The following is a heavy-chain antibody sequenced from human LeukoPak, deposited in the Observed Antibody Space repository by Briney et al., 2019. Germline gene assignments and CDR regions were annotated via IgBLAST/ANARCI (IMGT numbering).Heavy chain of an antibody. V-gene: IGHV4-39*07. CDR1: GGSISSGGYY. D-gene: IGHD7-27*01. Sequence: PSETLSLTCTVSGGSISSGGYYWSWIRQPPGKGPEWIREINHSGSTNYNPSLKSRVTISVDTSKNQFSLKLSSVTAADTAVYYCARFPLLTGIRLDGYYFDYWGQGTLVTVSS. CDR3: ARFPLLTGIRLDGYYFDY. J-gene: IGHJ4*02. CDR2: INHSGST.